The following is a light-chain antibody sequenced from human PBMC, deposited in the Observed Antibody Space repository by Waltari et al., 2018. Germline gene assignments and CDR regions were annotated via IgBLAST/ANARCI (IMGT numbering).Light chain of an antibody. CDR1: LLPKQF. V-gene: IGLV3-25*03. CDR3: QSVDVTALP. Sequence: SYELTQPPSVSVSPGQTATITCSGDLLPKQFAYWYQQRPGQAPVLSIYKDTERASGIPERFSGSTSGTTVTLTIAGVQAEDEADYFCQSVDVTALPFGGGTRLTVL. J-gene: IGLJ2*01. CDR2: KDT.